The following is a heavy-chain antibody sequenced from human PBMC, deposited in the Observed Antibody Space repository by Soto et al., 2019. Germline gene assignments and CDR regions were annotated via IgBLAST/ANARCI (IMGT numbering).Heavy chain of an antibody. D-gene: IGHD3-22*01. Sequence: ASVKVSCKASGYTFTSYGISWVRQAPGQGLEWMGWINAGNGNTKYSQKFQGRVTITRDTSASTAYMELSSLRSEDTAVYYCARWTYYYDSSGYSTDASDIWGQGTMVTVSS. V-gene: IGHV1-3*01. CDR2: INAGNGNT. CDR1: GYTFTSYG. CDR3: ARWTYYYDSSGYSTDASDI. J-gene: IGHJ3*02.